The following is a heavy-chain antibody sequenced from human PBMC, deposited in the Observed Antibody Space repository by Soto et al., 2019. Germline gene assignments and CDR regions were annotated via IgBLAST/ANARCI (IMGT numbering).Heavy chain of an antibody. CDR1: GSTFTSYG. CDR2: FSAYNGNT. D-gene: IGHD3-9*01. CDR3: ARYLGVRDGYNIPIDYYYYHMEV. J-gene: IGHJ6*02. Sequence: ASAKVCCIASGSTFTSYGITWVRQSPGQGLEWMGWFSAYNGNTNYAQKLQGRVTMTTDTSTSTAYMELRSLRCDDTAVYYCARYLGVRDGYNIPIDYYYYHMEVWGQGTTVTVSS. V-gene: IGHV1-18*01.